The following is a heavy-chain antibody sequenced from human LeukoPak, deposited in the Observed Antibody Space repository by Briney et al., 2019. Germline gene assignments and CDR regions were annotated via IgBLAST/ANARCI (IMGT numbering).Heavy chain of an antibody. CDR3: ARAAVAGHFDY. V-gene: IGHV5-51*01. CDR1: GYRLYSFTNYW. J-gene: IGHJ4*02. D-gene: IGHD6-19*01. CDR2: IYPGDSDT. Sequence: PGESLKISCKGSGYRLYSFTNYWIGWVRQMPGQGLEWMGIIYPGDSDTRYSPSFQGQVTISVDKSISTAYLQWSSLKASDTAMYYCARAAVAGHFDYWGQGTLVTVSS.